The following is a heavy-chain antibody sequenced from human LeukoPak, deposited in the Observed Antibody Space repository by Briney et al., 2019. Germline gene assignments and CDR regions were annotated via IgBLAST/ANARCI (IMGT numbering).Heavy chain of an antibody. CDR3: ARGLRGQYDSSGYWTYYYYGMDV. CDR2: INHSGST. J-gene: IGHJ6*02. CDR1: GGSFSGYY. Sequence: SETLSLTCAVYGGSFSGYYWSWIRQPPGKGLEWIGEINHSGSTNYNPSLKSRVTISVDTSKNQFSLKLSSVTAADTAVYYCARGLRGQYDSSGYWTYYYYGMDVWGQGTTVTVSS. V-gene: IGHV4-34*01. D-gene: IGHD3-22*01.